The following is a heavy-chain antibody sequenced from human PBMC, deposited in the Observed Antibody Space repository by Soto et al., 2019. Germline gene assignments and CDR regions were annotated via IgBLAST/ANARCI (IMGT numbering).Heavy chain of an antibody. V-gene: IGHV4-4*02. CDR3: AREKWDSSGWGRISYYEDGMDV. J-gene: IGHJ6*02. D-gene: IGHD6-19*01. CDR1: GGSISSSNW. CDR2: IYHSGST. Sequence: PSEKQSVTCSVSGGSISSSNWWSWVRQPPGKGLEWIGEIYHSGSTNYNPSLKSRVTISVDKSKNQFSLKLSSVTAGETAVYYCAREKWDSSGWGRISYYEDGMDVCGQGNPVT.